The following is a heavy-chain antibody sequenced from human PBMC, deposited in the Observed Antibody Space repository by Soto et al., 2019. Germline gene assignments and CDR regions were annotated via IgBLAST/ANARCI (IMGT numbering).Heavy chain of an antibody. CDR3: ANAHEDIVATPLDY. CDR2: ISGSGGST. V-gene: IGHV3-23*01. Sequence: EVQLLESGGGLVQPGGSLRLSCEASGFTFSSYAMSWVRQAPGKGLEWVSAISGSGGSTYYADSVKGRFTISRDNSKNTLYLQMNSLRAEDTAVYYCANAHEDIVATPLDYWGQGTLVTVSS. CDR1: GFTFSSYA. D-gene: IGHD5-12*01. J-gene: IGHJ4*02.